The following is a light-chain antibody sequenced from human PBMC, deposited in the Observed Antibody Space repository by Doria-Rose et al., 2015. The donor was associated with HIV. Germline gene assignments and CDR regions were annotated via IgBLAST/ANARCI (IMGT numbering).Light chain of an antibody. V-gene: IGKV4-1*01. J-gene: IGKJ3*01. Sequence: DIRVTQSPESLGMSLGERATLNCKSNQSLLYTSKNYLAWYQQKPGQPPKLLIYWASTRQSGVPARFSGSGSGTDFTLTISSLKAEDVAVYYCLQYYDTPSFGPGTTVDIK. CDR3: LQYYDTPS. CDR1: QSLLYTSKNY. CDR2: WAS.